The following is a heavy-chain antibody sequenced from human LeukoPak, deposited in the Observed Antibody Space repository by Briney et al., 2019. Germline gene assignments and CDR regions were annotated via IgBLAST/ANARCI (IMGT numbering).Heavy chain of an antibody. J-gene: IGHJ4*02. CDR1: GYTFTGYY. Sequence: GASVKVSCKASGYTFTGYYMHWVRQAPGQGLEWMGWINPNSGSTNYAQKFQGRVTMTRDTSISTAYMELSRLRSDDTAVYYCAREDPEGEYSSGRVDYWGQGTLVTVSS. D-gene: IGHD6-19*01. CDR2: INPNSGST. V-gene: IGHV1-2*02. CDR3: AREDPEGEYSSGRVDY.